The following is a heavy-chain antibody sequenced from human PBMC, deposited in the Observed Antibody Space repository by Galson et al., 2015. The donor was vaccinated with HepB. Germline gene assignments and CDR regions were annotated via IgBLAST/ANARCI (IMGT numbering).Heavy chain of an antibody. CDR1: GFTFSRYA. Sequence: LRLSCAASGFTFSRYAMRWVRQAPGKGLEWVSVIGGSGGDIYYADSVKGRFTISRDNSKNTLYLQMNSVRAEDTAVYYCAKGVLDRGVDYWGQGTLVTVSS. CDR3: AKGVLDRGVDY. D-gene: IGHD2-8*01. CDR2: IGGSGGDI. J-gene: IGHJ4*02. V-gene: IGHV3-23*01.